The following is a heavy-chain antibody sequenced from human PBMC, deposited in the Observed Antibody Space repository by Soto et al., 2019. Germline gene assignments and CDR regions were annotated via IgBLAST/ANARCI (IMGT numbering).Heavy chain of an antibody. CDR2: INPNSGGT. V-gene: IGHV1-2*02. Sequence: QVQLVQSGAEVRKPGASVKVSCKASGYTFSDYYIHWVRQAPGQGLEWMGWINPNSGGTQYAPKFQGGGTMTRDTSINTAYMELSRLRSGDTAVYYCAREPATAKPEGVDFWGQGTRVTVSS. CDR1: GYTFSDYY. CDR3: AREPATAKPEGVDF. D-gene: IGHD1-1*01. J-gene: IGHJ4*02.